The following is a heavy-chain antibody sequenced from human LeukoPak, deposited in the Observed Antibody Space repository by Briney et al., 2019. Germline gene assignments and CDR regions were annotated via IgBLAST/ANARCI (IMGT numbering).Heavy chain of an antibody. CDR2: IFPGDSDT. CDR1: GYSFTTYW. Sequence: GESLKISCKGSGYSFTTYWIGWVRQMPGKGLEWMGIIFPGDSDTRYSPSFQGQVTISADKSISTAYLQWSSLKASDTAMYYCARTISYDYVWGSSIDAFDIWGQGTMVTVSS. D-gene: IGHD3-16*01. CDR3: ARTISYDYVWGSSIDAFDI. J-gene: IGHJ3*02. V-gene: IGHV5-51*01.